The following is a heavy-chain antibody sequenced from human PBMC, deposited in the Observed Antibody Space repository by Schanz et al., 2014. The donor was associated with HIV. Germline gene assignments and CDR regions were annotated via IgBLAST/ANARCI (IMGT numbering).Heavy chain of an antibody. CDR2: ISYDGNKR. J-gene: IGHJ4*02. Sequence: QVQLVESGGGVVQPGRSLRLSCAASGFTFSSYDIHWVRQAPGKGLEWVAVISYDGNKRYYADSVKGRFTISRDNSKTALYLQMNSLRAEDTAVYYCAKGQRGVVRGDIDHWGQGTLVTVSS. D-gene: IGHD3-10*01. CDR3: AKGQRGVVRGDIDH. CDR1: GFTFSSYD. V-gene: IGHV3-30*18.